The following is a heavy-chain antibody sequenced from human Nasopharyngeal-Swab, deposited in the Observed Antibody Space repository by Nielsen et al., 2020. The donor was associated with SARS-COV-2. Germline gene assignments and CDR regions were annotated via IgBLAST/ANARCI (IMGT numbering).Heavy chain of an antibody. Sequence: WIRQPPGKALEWLALIDWDDDKYYSTSLKSRLTITKDTSKNQVVLTMTNMDPVDTATYYCAHGSSTFDYWGQGTLVTVSS. V-gene: IGHV2-70*12. D-gene: IGHD2-15*01. CDR3: AHGSSTFDY. J-gene: IGHJ4*02. CDR2: IDWDDDK.